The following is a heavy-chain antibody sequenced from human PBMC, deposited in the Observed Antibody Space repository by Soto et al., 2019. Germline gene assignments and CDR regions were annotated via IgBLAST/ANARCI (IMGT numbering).Heavy chain of an antibody. Sequence: EVQLVESGGGLVQPGGSLRLSCAVSGFTVSSNYMSWVRQAPGKGLERVSVIYSGGSTYYADSVKGRFTISRDNSDNTLYLQMNSLRAEDTAVYYGARTCSGGTCSFDYWGQGTLVTVSS. CDR1: GFTVSSNY. CDR3: ARTCSGGTCSFDY. D-gene: IGHD2-15*01. CDR2: IYSGGST. J-gene: IGHJ4*02. V-gene: IGHV3-66*01.